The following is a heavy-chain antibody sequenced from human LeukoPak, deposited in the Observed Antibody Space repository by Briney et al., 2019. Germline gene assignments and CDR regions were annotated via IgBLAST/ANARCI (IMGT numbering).Heavy chain of an antibody. J-gene: IGHJ4*02. CDR3: ARVLGSGYSDY. Sequence: SETLSLTCTVSGGSISSYYWSWIRQPPGKGLEWLGYIYSSGSTNHNPSLKSRLTISVDTSKNQFSLKLSSVTAADTAVYYCARVLGSGYSDYWGQGTLVTVSS. CDR1: GGSISSYY. V-gene: IGHV4-59*01. CDR2: IYSSGST. D-gene: IGHD2-15*01.